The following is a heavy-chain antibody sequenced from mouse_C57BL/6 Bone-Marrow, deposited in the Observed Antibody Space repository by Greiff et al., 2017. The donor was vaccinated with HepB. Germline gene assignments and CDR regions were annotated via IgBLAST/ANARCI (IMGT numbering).Heavy chain of an antibody. V-gene: IGHV1-52*01. Sequence: VKLQQPGAELVRPGSSVKLSCKASGYTFTSYWMHWVKQRPIQGLEWIGNIDPSDSETHYNQKFKDKATLTVDKSSSTAYMQLSSLTSEDSAVYYCARDYYGNYGAWFAYWGQGTLVTVSA. CDR2: IDPSDSET. CDR1: GYTFTSYW. J-gene: IGHJ3*01. CDR3: ARDYYGNYGAWFAY. D-gene: IGHD2-1*01.